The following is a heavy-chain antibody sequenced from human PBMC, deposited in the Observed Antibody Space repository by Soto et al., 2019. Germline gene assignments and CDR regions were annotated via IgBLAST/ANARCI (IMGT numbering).Heavy chain of an antibody. V-gene: IGHV3-23*01. CDR1: GFTFSSYA. CDR3: ARFTGTGSDSQGRLDY. J-gene: IGHJ4*02. CDR2: ISGSGGST. Sequence: GGSLRLSCAASGFTFSSYAMSWVRQAPGKGLEWVSAISGSGGSTYYADSVKGRFTISRDNSRNTLSLQMSDLRDDDTAVYYCARFTGTGSDSQGRLDYWGQGTLVTVSS. D-gene: IGHD3-10*01.